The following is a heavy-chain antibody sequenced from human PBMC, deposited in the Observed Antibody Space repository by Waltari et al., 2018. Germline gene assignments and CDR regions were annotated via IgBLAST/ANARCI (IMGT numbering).Heavy chain of an antibody. J-gene: IGHJ4*02. CDR3: ARDRGRGIYLDS. CDR1: GESMRSTDG. D-gene: IGHD2-15*01. V-gene: IGHV4-4*02. Sequence: QLQLQQSGPGLVKPSESLSLTGAVSGESMRSTDGWSWVRQSTGKGLEWIGQVHSSGRTNYNPSLASRVTISIDTSNNQFSLKMPSPTAADTAIYYCARDRGRGIYLDSWGQGTLVTVSP. CDR2: VHSSGRT.